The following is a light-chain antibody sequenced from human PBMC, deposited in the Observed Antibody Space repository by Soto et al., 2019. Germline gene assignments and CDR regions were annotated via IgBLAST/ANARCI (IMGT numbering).Light chain of an antibody. J-gene: IGLJ1*01. CDR1: SSDVGGYNY. V-gene: IGLV2-14*01. Sequence: QSALTQPASVSGSPGQSITISCTGTSSDVGGYNYVSWYQQHPGKAPKLMIYDVSNRPSGVSNRFSGSKSGNTASLTISGLQAEDETDYYSRSYTSSSTPLYVFGTGTKLTVL. CDR3: RSYTSSSTPLYV. CDR2: DVS.